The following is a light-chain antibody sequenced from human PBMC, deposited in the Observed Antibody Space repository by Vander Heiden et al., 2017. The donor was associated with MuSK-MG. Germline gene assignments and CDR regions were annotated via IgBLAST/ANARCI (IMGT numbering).Light chain of an antibody. V-gene: IGKV1-33*01. CDR3: QQYDNLLEFT. CDR2: DAS. Sequence: DIQMTQSPSSLSASVGDRVTITCQASQDISNYLNWYQQKPGKAPKLLIYDASNLETGVPSRFSGSGYGTDFTFTISSLQPEDIATYYCQQYDNLLEFTFGPGTKVDIK. CDR1: QDISNY. J-gene: IGKJ3*01.